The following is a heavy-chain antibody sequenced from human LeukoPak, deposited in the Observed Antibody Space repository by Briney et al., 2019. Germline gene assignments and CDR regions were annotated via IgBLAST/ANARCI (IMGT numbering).Heavy chain of an antibody. Sequence: PSETLSLTCTDSGGSISSYYWRWIRQPPGKGLEWIGYIYYSGSSNYNPSLKSRVTISVDTSKNQFSLKLSSVTAADTAVYYCARAPQVAGEAFDIWGQGTMVTVSS. CDR2: IYYSGSS. D-gene: IGHD6-19*01. J-gene: IGHJ3*02. CDR3: ARAPQVAGEAFDI. CDR1: GGSISSYY. V-gene: IGHV4-59*01.